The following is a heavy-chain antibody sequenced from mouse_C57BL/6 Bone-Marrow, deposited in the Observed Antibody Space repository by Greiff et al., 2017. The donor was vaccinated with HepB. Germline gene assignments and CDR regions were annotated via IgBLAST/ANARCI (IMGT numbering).Heavy chain of an antibody. D-gene: IGHD1-1*01. CDR3: ARYYYYGSSYYAMDY. CDR1: GYTFTSYW. CDR2: IYPGSGST. J-gene: IGHJ4*01. Sequence: VQLQQPGAELVKPGASVKMSCKASGYTFTSYWITWVKQRPGQGLEWIEDIYPGSGSTNYNEKFKSKATLTVDTSSSTAYMQLSSLTSEDSAVYYCARYYYYGSSYYAMDYWGQGTSVTVSS. V-gene: IGHV1-55*01.